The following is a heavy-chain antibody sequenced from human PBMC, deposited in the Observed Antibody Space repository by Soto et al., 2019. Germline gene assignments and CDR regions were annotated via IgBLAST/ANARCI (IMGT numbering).Heavy chain of an antibody. CDR1: GYSFTSYW. J-gene: IGHJ4*02. V-gene: IGHV5-51*01. Sequence: GESLKISCKGSGYSFTSYWIGWVRQMPGKGLEWMGIIYPGDSDNTYSPSFQGQVTISADKSISTAYLQWSSLKASDTAMYYCAREVTSTAIDYWRQGTLVTVSS. CDR3: AREVTSTAIDY. D-gene: IGHD3-10*01. CDR2: IYPGDSDN.